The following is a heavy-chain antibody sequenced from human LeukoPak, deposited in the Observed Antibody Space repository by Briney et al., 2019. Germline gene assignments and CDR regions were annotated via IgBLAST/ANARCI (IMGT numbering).Heavy chain of an antibody. V-gene: IGHV4-31*03. D-gene: IGHD2-15*01. Sequence: SQTLSLTCTVSGGSISSGGYYWSWIRQHPGKGLEWIGYIYYSGSTYYNPSLKSRVTISVDTSKNQFSLKLSSVTAADTAVYYCAGDSVASGDVWGQGTTVTVSS. J-gene: IGHJ6*02. CDR1: GGSISSGGYY. CDR3: AGDSVASGDV. CDR2: IYYSGST.